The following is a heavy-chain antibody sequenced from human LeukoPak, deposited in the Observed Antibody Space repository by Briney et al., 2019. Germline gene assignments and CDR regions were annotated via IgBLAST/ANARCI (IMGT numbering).Heavy chain of an antibody. CDR1: GYTFTGYY. J-gene: IGHJ4*02. CDR2: INPNSGGT. CDR3: ARVNAARFGDFDY. Sequence: ASVKVSCKASGYTFTGYYMHWVRQAPAQGLKWMGWINPNSGGTNYAQKFQGRVTMTRDTSISTAYMELSRLRSDDTAVYYCARVNAARFGDFDYWGQGTLVTVSS. D-gene: IGHD3-10*01. V-gene: IGHV1-2*02.